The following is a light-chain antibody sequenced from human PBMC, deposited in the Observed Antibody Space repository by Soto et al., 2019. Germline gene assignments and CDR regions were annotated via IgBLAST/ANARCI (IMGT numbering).Light chain of an antibody. CDR1: QSISDW. CDR3: HQYNTYVLN. J-gene: IGKJ4*01. Sequence: IQMTQSPSTLSASVGDRVTITCRASQSISDWVAWYPQKPGKAPQLLIHKASSLADGVPSRFSGRGSGTEFTLTISSLRPDDFATYYCHQYNTYVLNFGGGTKV. CDR2: KAS. V-gene: IGKV1-5*03.